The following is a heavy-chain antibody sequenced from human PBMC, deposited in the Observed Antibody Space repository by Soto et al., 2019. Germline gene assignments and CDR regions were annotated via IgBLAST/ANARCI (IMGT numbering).Heavy chain of an antibody. D-gene: IGHD6-13*01. V-gene: IGHV1-8*01. Sequence: QVQLVQSGAEVKKPGASVKVSCKASGYTFTSYDINWVRQATGQGLEWMGWMNPNSGNTGYAQKFQGRVTMTRNTSIRTAYMELSRLSSEDTAVYYCARRTFAAADAFAIWGQGTMVTVSS. CDR2: MNPNSGNT. J-gene: IGHJ3*02. CDR1: GYTFTSYD. CDR3: ARRTFAAADAFAI.